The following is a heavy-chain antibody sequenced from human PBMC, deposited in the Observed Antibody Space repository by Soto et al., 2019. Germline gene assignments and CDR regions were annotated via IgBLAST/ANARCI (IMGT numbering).Heavy chain of an antibody. V-gene: IGHV4-4*02. J-gene: IGHJ5*02. CDR1: GGSISSSNW. Sequence: PSETLSLTCAVSGGSISSSNWWSWVRQPPGKGLEWIGEIYHSGSTNYNPSLKSRVTISVDKSKNQLSLKLSSVTAADTAVYYCARVRGASVAARPNWFDHWGQGTLVTVSS. CDR2: IYHSGST. CDR3: ARVRGASVAARPNWFDH. D-gene: IGHD6-6*01.